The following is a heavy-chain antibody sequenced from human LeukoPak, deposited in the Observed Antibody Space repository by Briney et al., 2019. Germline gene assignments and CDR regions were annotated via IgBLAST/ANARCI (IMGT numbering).Heavy chain of an antibody. CDR1: GFTFSSYA. V-gene: IGHV3-23*01. J-gene: IGHJ4*02. D-gene: IGHD3-22*01. CDR2: ISGSGDNT. CDR3: AKGSYYDSSGSFYSDY. Sequence: QSGGSLRLSCAASGFTFSSYAMSWVRQAPGKGLEWVPGISGSGDNTYYADSVKGRFTISRDNSKNTLYVQVNSLGTEDTAAYYCAKGSYYDSSGSFYSDYWGQGTLVTVSS.